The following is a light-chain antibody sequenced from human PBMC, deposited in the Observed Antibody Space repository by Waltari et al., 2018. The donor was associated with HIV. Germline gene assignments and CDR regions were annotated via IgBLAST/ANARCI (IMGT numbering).Light chain of an antibody. CDR3: QAWDSSTEV. CDR2: QDD. J-gene: IGLJ2*01. CDR1: KLGDKY. Sequence: SDELTQPPSVSVSPGQTASITCSGDKLGDKYVCWYQQKPGQSPVVVIYQDDKRPSGIPERFSGSNSGNTATLTISGTQAMDEADYDCQAWDSSTEVFGGGTKLTV. V-gene: IGLV3-1*01.